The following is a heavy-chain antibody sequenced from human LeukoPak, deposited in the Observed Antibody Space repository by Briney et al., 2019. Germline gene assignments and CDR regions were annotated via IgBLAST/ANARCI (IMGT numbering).Heavy chain of an antibody. D-gene: IGHD3-9*01. CDR1: GYTFTGYY. V-gene: IGHV1-8*02. CDR2: MNPNSGNT. CDR3: ARSQEPLTYYDILTGQHSEYYFDY. J-gene: IGHJ4*02. Sequence: VASVKVSCKASGYTFTGYYMHWVRQAPGQGLEWMGWMNPNSGNTGYAQKLQGRITMTRNTSINTAYMELSSLRSEDTALYYCARSQEPLTYYDILTGQHSEYYFDYWGQGTLVTVPS.